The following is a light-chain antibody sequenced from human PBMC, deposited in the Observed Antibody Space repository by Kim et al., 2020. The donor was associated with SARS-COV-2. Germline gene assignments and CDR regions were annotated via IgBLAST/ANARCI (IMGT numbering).Light chain of an antibody. CDR1: TSNSGACFN. Sequence: CTGTTSNSGACFNVHCGQHIPRTAPKLLIYSNNIRPSGVPDRFSGSKSGSSVSLAITGLQSEDEADYYCQSYDSKLIFVFGTGTKVTVL. V-gene: IGLV1-40*01. CDR2: SNN. CDR3: QSYDSKLIFV. J-gene: IGLJ1*01.